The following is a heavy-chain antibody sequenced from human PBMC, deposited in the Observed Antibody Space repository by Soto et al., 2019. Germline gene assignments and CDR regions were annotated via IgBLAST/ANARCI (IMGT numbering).Heavy chain of an antibody. CDR1: GYTFTSYG. CDR3: ATRSPAFDF. J-gene: IGHJ4*02. V-gene: IGHV1-18*01. Sequence: QVQMVQSGPEVKKPGASVKVSCKTSGYTFTSYGVAWVRQAPGQGLEWMGWISTSKGDTTYAQKFQGRVTMTTDTSTSTAYMELRSLRSDDTAVYYCATRSPAFDFWGQGPLVTVSS. CDR2: ISTSKGDT.